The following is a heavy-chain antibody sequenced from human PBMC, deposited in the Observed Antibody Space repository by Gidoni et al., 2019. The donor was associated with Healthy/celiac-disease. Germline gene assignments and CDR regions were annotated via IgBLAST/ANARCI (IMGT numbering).Heavy chain of an antibody. J-gene: IGHJ6*02. V-gene: IGHV3-21*01. Sequence: EVQLVESGGGLVKPGGSLRLSCAASGFTFSSYSMNWVRQAPGKGLEWVSSISSSSSYISYADSVKGRFTISRDNAKNSLYLQMNSLRAEDTAVYYCARDWDYPTEPNGMDVWGQGTTVTVSS. CDR3: ARDWDYPTEPNGMDV. CDR1: GFTFSSYS. D-gene: IGHD1-7*01. CDR2: ISSSSSYI.